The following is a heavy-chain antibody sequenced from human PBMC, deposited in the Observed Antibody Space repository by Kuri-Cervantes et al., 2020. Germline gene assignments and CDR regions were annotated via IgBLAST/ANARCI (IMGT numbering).Heavy chain of an antibody. CDR1: GGSISSYY. V-gene: IGHV4-59*08. Sequence: SETLSLTCTVSGGSISSYYWSWIRQPPGKGLEWIGYIYYSGSTNYNPSLKSRVTISIDTSKNQFSLRMSSVTAADTAVYYCARHQRQQITNDRFDPWGQGTLVTVSS. CDR2: IYYSGST. CDR3: ARHQRQQITNDRFDP. J-gene: IGHJ5*02. D-gene: IGHD6-13*01.